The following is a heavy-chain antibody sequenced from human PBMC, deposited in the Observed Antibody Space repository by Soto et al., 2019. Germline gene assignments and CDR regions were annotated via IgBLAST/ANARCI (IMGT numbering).Heavy chain of an antibody. Sequence: QVQLQESGPGLVKPSQTLSLTCTVSGGSISSGGYYWSWIRQHPGKGLEWIGYIYYSGSTYYNPSLKRRVTISVDTSKNQFSLKLSSVTAADTAVYYCARDSSPGSYGMDVWGQGTTVTVSS. CDR2: IYYSGST. CDR1: GGSISSGGYY. V-gene: IGHV4-31*03. CDR3: ARDSSPGSYGMDV. J-gene: IGHJ6*02. D-gene: IGHD6-13*01.